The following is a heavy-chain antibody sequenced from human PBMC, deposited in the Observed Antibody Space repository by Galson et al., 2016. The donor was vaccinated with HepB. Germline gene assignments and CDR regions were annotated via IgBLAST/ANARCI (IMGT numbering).Heavy chain of an antibody. V-gene: IGHV4-59*05. Sequence: LRLSCAASGFTFSSHSMNWVRQAPGKGLEWIGSIYYSGSTYYNPSLKSRVTLSVDTSKNQFSLKLSSVTATDTAVYLCARHRTDGDYFDYWGQGTLVTVSS. CDR3: ARHRTDGDYFDY. D-gene: IGHD4-17*01. J-gene: IGHJ4*02. CDR1: GFTFSSHSMN. CDR2: IYYSGST.